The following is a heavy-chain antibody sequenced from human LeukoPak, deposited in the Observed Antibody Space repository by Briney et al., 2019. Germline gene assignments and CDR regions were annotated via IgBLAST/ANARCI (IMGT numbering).Heavy chain of an antibody. J-gene: IGHJ4*02. Sequence: SETLSRTCAVYGGSFSGYYWSWIRQPPGKGLEWIGEINHSGSTNYNPSLKSRVTISVDTSKNQFSLKLSSVTAADTAVYYCASRGGSYPYWGQGTLVTVSS. V-gene: IGHV4-34*01. D-gene: IGHD1-26*01. CDR2: INHSGST. CDR3: ASRGGSYPY. CDR1: GGSFSGYY.